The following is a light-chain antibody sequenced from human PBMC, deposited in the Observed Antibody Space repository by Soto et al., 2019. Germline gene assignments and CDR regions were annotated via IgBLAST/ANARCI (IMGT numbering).Light chain of an antibody. CDR3: QQRHMWTIT. CDR2: GAS. Sequence: EVVMTQSPATLSVSTGERATLSCRASQSVSSSLAWYQQKPGQAPRLLIYGASTRATDIPARFSGSGSGTEFTLTISSLQSEDFAVYYCQQRHMWTITFGQGTRLEI. CDR1: QSVSSS. V-gene: IGKV3-15*01. J-gene: IGKJ5*01.